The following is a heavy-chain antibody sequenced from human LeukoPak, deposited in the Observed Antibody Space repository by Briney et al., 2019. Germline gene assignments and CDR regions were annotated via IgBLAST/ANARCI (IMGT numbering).Heavy chain of an antibody. V-gene: IGHV4-59*01. CDR2: IYYSGSN. D-gene: IGHD4-17*01. J-gene: IGHJ4*02. CDR1: GGSISSYY. Sequence: PSETLSLTCTVSGGSISSYYWSWIRQPPGKGLEWIGYIYYSGSNNYNPSLKSRVTISVDTSKIQFSLKLSSVTAADTAVYYCARAVTTYYFDYWGQGTLVTVSS. CDR3: ARAVTTYYFDY.